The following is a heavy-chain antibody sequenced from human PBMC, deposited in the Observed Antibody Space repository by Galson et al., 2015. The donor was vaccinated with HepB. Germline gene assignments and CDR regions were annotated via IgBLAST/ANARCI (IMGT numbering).Heavy chain of an antibody. Sequence: SLRLSCAASGFTFSSYSMNWVRQAPGKGLEWVSSISSSSSYIYYADSVKGRFTISRDNAKNSLYLQMNSLRAEDTAVYYCAREYGYCSSTSCYTGFDYWGQGTLVTVSS. V-gene: IGHV3-21*01. CDR2: ISSSSSYI. J-gene: IGHJ4*02. CDR3: AREYGYCSSTSCYTGFDY. D-gene: IGHD2-2*02. CDR1: GFTFSSYS.